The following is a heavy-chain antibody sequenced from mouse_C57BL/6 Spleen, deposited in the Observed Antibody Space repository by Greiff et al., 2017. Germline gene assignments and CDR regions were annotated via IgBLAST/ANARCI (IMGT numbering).Heavy chain of an antibody. Sequence: EVMLVESEGGLVQPGSSMKLSCTASGFTFSDYYMAWVRQVPEKGLEWVANINYDGSSTYYLDSLKSRFIISRDNAKNILYLQMSSLKSEDTATYYCARDDDDGFAYWGQGTLVTVSA. V-gene: IGHV5-16*01. CDR2: INYDGSST. D-gene: IGHD2-4*01. CDR3: ARDDDDGFAY. CDR1: GFTFSDYY. J-gene: IGHJ3*01.